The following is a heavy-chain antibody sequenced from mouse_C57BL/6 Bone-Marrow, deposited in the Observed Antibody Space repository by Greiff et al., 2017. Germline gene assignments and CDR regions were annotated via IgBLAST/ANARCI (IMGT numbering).Heavy chain of an antibody. D-gene: IGHD2-4*01. J-gene: IGHJ2*01. CDR2: INSDGGST. CDR3: ARPTMISGFDY. Sequence: EVMLVESGGGLVQPGESLTLSCESNEYEFPSHVMSWVRKTPEKGLELVAAINSDGGSTYNPDTMARRFIITRDNTKQTLYLQMSSLRSENTALYYCARPTMISGFDYWGQGTTLTVSS. V-gene: IGHV5-2*01. CDR1: EYEFPSHV.